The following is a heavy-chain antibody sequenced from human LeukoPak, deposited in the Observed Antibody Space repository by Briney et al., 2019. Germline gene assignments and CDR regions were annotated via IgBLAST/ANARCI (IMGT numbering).Heavy chain of an antibody. V-gene: IGHV1-46*01. Sequence: ASVKVSCKASGYTFTTYGISWVRQAPGQGLEWMGIINPSGGSTSYAQKFQGRVTMTRDTSTSTVYMELSSLRSEDTAVYYCARADSSSWTLDYWGQGTLVTVSS. D-gene: IGHD6-13*01. CDR2: INPSGGST. CDR3: ARADSSSWTLDY. CDR1: GYTFTTYG. J-gene: IGHJ4*02.